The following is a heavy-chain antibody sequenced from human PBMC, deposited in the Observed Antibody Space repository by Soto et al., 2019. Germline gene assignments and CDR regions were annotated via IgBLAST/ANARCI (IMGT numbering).Heavy chain of an antibody. CDR1: GASVSGGTYY. CDR2: MYSTGST. CDR3: ARGFWSGYYAY. V-gene: IGHV4-61*01. D-gene: IGHD3-3*01. J-gene: IGHJ4*02. Sequence: QVQLQESGPGLVRPSESLSLTCTVSGASVSGGTYYWTWIRQPPGKGLEWIGYMYSTGSTNYNPSLKSRVTISQDTSKNQFSLKLSSVTAADTAIYXCARGFWSGYYAYWGQGTLVTVSS.